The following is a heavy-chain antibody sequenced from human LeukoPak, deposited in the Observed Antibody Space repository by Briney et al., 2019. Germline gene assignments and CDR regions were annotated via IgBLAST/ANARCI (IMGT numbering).Heavy chain of an antibody. D-gene: IGHD3-3*01. CDR3: AKSVAIYFYYGLDV. Sequence: TGGSLRLSCAASGFTFSSSAMSWVRQVPGKGLEWVSGISASGGSTSYADSVKGRFTISRDNSKDTLFLQMNSLRVEDTAPYYCAKSVAIYFYYGLDVWGQGTTVTVSS. CDR2: ISASGGST. J-gene: IGHJ6*02. CDR1: GFTFSSSA. V-gene: IGHV3-23*01.